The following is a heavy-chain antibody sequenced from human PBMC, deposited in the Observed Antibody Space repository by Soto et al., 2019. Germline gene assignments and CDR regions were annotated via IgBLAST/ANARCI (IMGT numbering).Heavy chain of an antibody. J-gene: IGHJ3*02. CDR1: GYTFTSYY. Sequence: ASVKVSCKASGYTFTSYYMHWVRQAPGQGLEWMGIINPSGGSTSYAQKFQGRVTMTRDTSTSTVYMELSSLRSEDTAVYYCARKRSPVDSSSWADAFDIWGQGTVVTVSS. V-gene: IGHV1-46*01. D-gene: IGHD6-13*01. CDR2: INPSGGST. CDR3: ARKRSPVDSSSWADAFDI.